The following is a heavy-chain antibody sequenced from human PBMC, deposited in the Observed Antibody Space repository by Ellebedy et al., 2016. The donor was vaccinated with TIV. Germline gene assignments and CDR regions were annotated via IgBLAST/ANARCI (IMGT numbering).Heavy chain of an antibody. D-gene: IGHD1-26*01. CDR2: IYYSGST. J-gene: IGHJ3*02. V-gene: IGHV4-39*07. CDR3: ARDSADAFDI. Sequence: MPSETLSLTCTVSGGSISSSSYYWGWIRQSPGKGLEWIGSIYYSGSTYYNPSLKSRVTISVDTSKNQFSLKLSSVTAADTAVYYCARDSADAFDIWGQGTMVTVSS. CDR1: GGSISSSSYY.